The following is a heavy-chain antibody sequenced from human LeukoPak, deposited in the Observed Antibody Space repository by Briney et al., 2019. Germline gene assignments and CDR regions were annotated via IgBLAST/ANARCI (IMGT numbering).Heavy chain of an antibody. V-gene: IGHV3-53*01. CDR2: LYTGGNK. Sequence: GSLRLSFAVSGFSVSDKYMSWVRQAPGKGLEWVSVLYTGGNKYYADFVKGRFTISRDNSNNMVFLQMNSLTVEDTALYYCAGGQMFTSGGFDNWGQGTLVTVSS. CDR1: GFSVSDKY. D-gene: IGHD6-19*01. J-gene: IGHJ4*02. CDR3: AGGQMFTSGGFDN.